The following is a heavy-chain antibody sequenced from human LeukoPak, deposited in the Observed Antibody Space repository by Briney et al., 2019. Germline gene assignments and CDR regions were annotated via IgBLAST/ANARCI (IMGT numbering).Heavy chain of an antibody. D-gene: IGHD7-27*01. CDR3: ARDTQKLGIGY. CDR2: IYYSGST. V-gene: IGHV4-61*01. J-gene: IGHJ4*02. CDR1: GASISSSTDY. Sequence: SETLSLTRTVSGASISSSTDYWGWIRQPPGKGLEWIGYIYYSGSTNYNPSLKSRVTISVDTSKNQFSLKLSSVTAADTAVYYCARDTQKLGIGYWGQGTLVTVSS.